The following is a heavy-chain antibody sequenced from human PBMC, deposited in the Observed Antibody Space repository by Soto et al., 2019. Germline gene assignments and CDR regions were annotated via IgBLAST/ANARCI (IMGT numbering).Heavy chain of an antibody. D-gene: IGHD1-7*01. Sequence: SVKVSCKASGGTFGSYAISWVRQAPGQGLEWMGGIIPIFGTANYAQKFQGRVTITADESTSTAYMELSSLRSEDTAVYYCAGGELELPLLNYYYYYGMDVWGQGTTVTVSS. J-gene: IGHJ6*02. CDR1: GGTFGSYA. CDR3: AGGELELPLLNYYYYYGMDV. CDR2: IIPIFGTA. V-gene: IGHV1-69*13.